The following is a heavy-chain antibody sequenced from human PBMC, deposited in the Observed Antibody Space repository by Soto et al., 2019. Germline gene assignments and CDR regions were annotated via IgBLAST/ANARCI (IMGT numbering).Heavy chain of an antibody. CDR1: GFTFTSFA. V-gene: IGHV3-23*01. CDR3: ARDHRPLNDYSNYVPYYFDY. Sequence: PGGSLRLSCAASGFTFTSFAVSWVRQAPGNGLEWVSAISGSGGATYYADSVKGRFTISRDNSKNTLYLQMNSLRAEDTAVYYCARDHRPLNDYSNYVPYYFDYWGQGTLVTVSS. D-gene: IGHD4-4*01. CDR2: ISGSGGAT. J-gene: IGHJ4*02.